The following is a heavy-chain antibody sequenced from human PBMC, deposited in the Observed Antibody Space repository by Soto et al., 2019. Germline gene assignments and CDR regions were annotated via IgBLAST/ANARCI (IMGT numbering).Heavy chain of an antibody. D-gene: IGHD3-3*01. CDR1: GFSLTTSGVC. J-gene: IGHJ4*02. CDR3: AHRVLRTVFGLVTTTAIYFDF. Sequence: QITLNESGPTVVRPTEPLTLTCRFSGFSLTTSGVCVGWIRQSPGKAPEWLALIYWDDDKRYSASLKSRLTITKDTSKNQVVLTVSDLDPTDTATYYCAHRVLRTVFGLVTTTAIYFDFWGQGTPVAVSS. CDR2: IYWDDDK. V-gene: IGHV2-5*02.